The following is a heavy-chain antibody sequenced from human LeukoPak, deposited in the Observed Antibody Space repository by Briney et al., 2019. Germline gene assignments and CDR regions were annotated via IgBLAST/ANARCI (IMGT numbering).Heavy chain of an antibody. CDR1: GYTFTGYY. Sequence: SVKVSCKASGYTFTGYYVHWVRQAPGQGLEWMGGIIPIFGTANYAQKFQGRVTITADESTSTAYMELSSLRSEDTAVYYCATGRYSGSYYRIPFDIWGQGTMVTVSS. V-gene: IGHV1-69*13. J-gene: IGHJ3*02. D-gene: IGHD1-26*01. CDR3: ATGRYSGSYYRIPFDI. CDR2: IIPIFGTA.